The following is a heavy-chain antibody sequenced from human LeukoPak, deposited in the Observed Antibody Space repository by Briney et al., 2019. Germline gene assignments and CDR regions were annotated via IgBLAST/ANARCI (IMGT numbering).Heavy chain of an antibody. CDR1: GYTFSGYY. D-gene: IGHD6-19*01. V-gene: IGHV1-2*02. CDR3: ARGEQWLVRY. CDR2: IDPNSGAA. Sequence: ASVKVSCTTLGYTFSGYYIHWVRQAPGQGLEWMGWIDPNSGAANYEKRFQGRVTMTRDISINTVYLEVRSDDTAVYYCARGEQWLVRYWGQGTLVIVSS. J-gene: IGHJ4*02.